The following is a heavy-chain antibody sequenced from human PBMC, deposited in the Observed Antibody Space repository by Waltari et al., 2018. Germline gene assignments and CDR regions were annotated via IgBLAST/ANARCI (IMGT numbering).Heavy chain of an antibody. CDR2: MNPNSGDT. V-gene: IGHV1-8*01. J-gene: IGHJ4*02. CDR3: ATAAAFDF. CDR1: GYTFTNYD. Sequence: QVQLVQSGADVKMPRASVKVSCRASGYTFTNYDINWVRQATGQGLEWMGWMNPNSGDTVYAQKFQGRLTMTTNTSISTAYMFLSSLTSQDTAVYYCATAAAFDFWGQGTLVSVSS. D-gene: IGHD6-13*01.